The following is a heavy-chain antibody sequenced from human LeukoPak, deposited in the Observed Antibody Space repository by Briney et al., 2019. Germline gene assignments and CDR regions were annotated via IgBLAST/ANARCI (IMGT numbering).Heavy chain of an antibody. CDR2: ISALSTYI. CDR1: GFTFSSYT. V-gene: IGHV3-21*01. D-gene: IGHD6-6*01. J-gene: IGHJ6*03. Sequence: GGSLRLSCAASGFTFSSYTIHWVRQAPGKGLEWVSSISALSTYISYADSVKGRFTISRDNVEKSAYLELSGLTAHDTAIYYYARGGIAGRPVYYYYMDVWGKGTTVTVSS. CDR3: ARGGIAGRPVYYYYMDV.